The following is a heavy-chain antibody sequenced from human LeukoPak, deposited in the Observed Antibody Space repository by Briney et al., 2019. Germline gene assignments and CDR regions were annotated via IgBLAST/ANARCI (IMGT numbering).Heavy chain of an antibody. CDR2: IYSSGST. CDR3: ARWYYDFWSGYFDY. Sequence: SETLSLTCTVSGGSISSGGYYWSWIRQHPGKGLEWIGYIYSSGSTYYNPSLKSRVTISVDTSKNQFSLKLSSVTAADTAVYYCARWYYDFWSGYFDYWGQGTLVTVSS. D-gene: IGHD3-3*01. V-gene: IGHV4-31*03. CDR1: GGSISSGGYY. J-gene: IGHJ4*02.